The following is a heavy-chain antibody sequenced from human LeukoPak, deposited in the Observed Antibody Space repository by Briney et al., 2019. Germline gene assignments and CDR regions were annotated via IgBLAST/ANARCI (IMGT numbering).Heavy chain of an antibody. CDR2: IYTSGST. CDR3: AATSYYYDSSGYFAFDI. J-gene: IGHJ3*02. V-gene: IGHV4-4*09. Sequence: SETLSLTCTVSGGSISSYDWSWIRQPPGQGLEWIGYIYTSGSTNYNPSLKSRVTISVDTSKNQFSLKLSSVTAADTAVYYCAATSYYYDSSGYFAFDIWGQGTMVTVSS. CDR1: GGSISSYD. D-gene: IGHD3-22*01.